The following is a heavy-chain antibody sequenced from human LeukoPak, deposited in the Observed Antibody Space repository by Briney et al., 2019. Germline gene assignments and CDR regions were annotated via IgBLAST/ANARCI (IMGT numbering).Heavy chain of an antibody. D-gene: IGHD6-13*01. CDR2: INHSGST. CDR3: ARGRIAAAGPRGVRFDP. Sequence: SETLSLTCAVYGGSFSGYYWSWIRQPPGKGLEWIGEINHSGSTNYNPSLKSRVTISVDTSKNQFSLKLSSVTAADTAVYYCARGRIAAAGPRGVRFDPWGQGTLDTVSS. J-gene: IGHJ5*02. CDR1: GGSFSGYY. V-gene: IGHV4-34*01.